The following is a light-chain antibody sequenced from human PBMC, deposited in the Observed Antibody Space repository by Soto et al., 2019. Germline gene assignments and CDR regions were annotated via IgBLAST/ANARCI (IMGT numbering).Light chain of an antibody. Sequence: DIQMTQSPSTLSASLGDRVTITCRASQSISRWLAWYQQKPGKAPKLLISDVSSLERGVASRFSGSGSGTAFALTISSLQPDDFAAYHCQQYETYSQWTFGQGTKVEI. CDR3: QQYETYSQWT. V-gene: IGKV1-5*01. J-gene: IGKJ1*01. CDR1: QSISRW. CDR2: DVS.